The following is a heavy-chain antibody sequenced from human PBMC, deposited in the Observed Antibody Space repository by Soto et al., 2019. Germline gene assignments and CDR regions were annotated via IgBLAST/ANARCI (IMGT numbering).Heavy chain of an antibody. Sequence: PSETLSLTCAVSGGSISSGGYSWSWIRQPPGKGLEWIGYIYHSGSTYYNPSLKSRVTISVDRSKNQFSLKLSSVTAADTAVYYCARGRSGYYDSSGYYTNWFDPWGQGTLVTSPQ. CDR2: IYHSGST. CDR1: GGSISSGGYS. V-gene: IGHV4-30-2*01. CDR3: ARGRSGYYDSSGYYTNWFDP. J-gene: IGHJ5*02. D-gene: IGHD3-22*01.